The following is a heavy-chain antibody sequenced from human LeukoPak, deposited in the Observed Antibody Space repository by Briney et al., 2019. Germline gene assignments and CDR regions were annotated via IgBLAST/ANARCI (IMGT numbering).Heavy chain of an antibody. CDR1: GGSISSGGYY. J-gene: IGHJ5*02. Sequence: PSETLSLTCTVSGGSISSGGYYWSWIRQPPGKGLEWIGYIYHSGSTYYNPSLKSRVTISVDRSKNQFSLKLSSVTAADTAVYYCARGPLFDPWGQGTLVIVSS. CDR3: ARGPLFDP. CDR2: IYHSGST. V-gene: IGHV4-30-2*01.